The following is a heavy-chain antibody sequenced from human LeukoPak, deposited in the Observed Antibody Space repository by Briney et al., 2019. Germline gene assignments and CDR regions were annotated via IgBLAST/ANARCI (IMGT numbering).Heavy chain of an antibody. CDR3: AKSFHARPAAISYMDV. CDR2: ISWDGGST. CDR1: GFTFGDYA. D-gene: IGHD2-2*01. V-gene: IGHV3-43D*03. Sequence: PGGSLRLSCTASGFTFGDYAMHWVRQAPGKGLEWVSLISWDGGSTYYADSVKGRFTISRDNSKNSLYLQMNSLRAEDTALYYCAKSFHARPAAISYMDVWGKGTTVTVSS. J-gene: IGHJ6*03.